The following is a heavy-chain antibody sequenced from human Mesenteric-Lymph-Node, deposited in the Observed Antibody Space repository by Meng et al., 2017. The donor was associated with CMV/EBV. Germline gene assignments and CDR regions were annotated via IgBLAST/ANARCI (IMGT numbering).Heavy chain of an antibody. CDR2: IYYSGST. J-gene: IGHJ3*02. V-gene: IGHV4-30-4*08. D-gene: IGHD3-3*01. CDR1: GGSIASGDYY. CDR3: ARGNYYDFWSGYPPGAFHI. Sequence: SETLSLTCTVSGGSIASGDYYWSWIRQPPGKGLECIGYIYYSGSTYYNPSLKSRVTISLDTSKNQFSLKLSSVTAADTAVYYCARGNYYDFWSGYPPGAFHIWGQGTMVTVSS.